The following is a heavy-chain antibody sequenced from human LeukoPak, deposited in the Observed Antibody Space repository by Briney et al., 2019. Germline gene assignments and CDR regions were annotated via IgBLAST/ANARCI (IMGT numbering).Heavy chain of an antibody. Sequence: GASLKISCQGSGYSFTSYWIGWVRQMPGKGLEWMGIIYPGDSDTRYSPSFQGQVTISADKSISTAYLQWSSLKASDTAMYYCARALYDFWSGYYRGYAFDIWGQGTMVTVSS. CDR2: IYPGDSDT. V-gene: IGHV5-51*01. CDR3: ARALYDFWSGYYRGYAFDI. D-gene: IGHD3-3*01. CDR1: GYSFTSYW. J-gene: IGHJ3*02.